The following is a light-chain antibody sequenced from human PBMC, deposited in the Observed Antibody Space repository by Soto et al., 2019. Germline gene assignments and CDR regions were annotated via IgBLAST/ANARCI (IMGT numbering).Light chain of an antibody. CDR1: ESVSSN. J-gene: IGKJ5*01. CDR2: GAS. Sequence: EVVKTQSPATLSVSPGERATLSCRASESVSSNLAWYQQRPGQAPRLVIYGASTRATGIPARFSGGGSGTEFTLTISSLQSEDFAVYYCQQYNSWPPITFGQGTRLEI. CDR3: QQYNSWPPIT. V-gene: IGKV3-15*01.